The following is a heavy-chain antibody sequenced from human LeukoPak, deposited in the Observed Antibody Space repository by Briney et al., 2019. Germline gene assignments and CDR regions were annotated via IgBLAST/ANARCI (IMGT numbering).Heavy chain of an antibody. CDR1: GFSFSSYW. CDR2: IKQDGSEK. Sequence: QTGGSLRLSCEASGFSFSSYWMTWVRQTPGKGLEWVANIKQDGSEKYSADSVKGRFTISRDNSKNTVYLQMNSLRAEDTAVYYCAKDFGSSWFNYYFDHWGQGTLVTVSS. D-gene: IGHD6-13*01. CDR3: AKDFGSSWFNYYFDH. J-gene: IGHJ4*02. V-gene: IGHV3-7*03.